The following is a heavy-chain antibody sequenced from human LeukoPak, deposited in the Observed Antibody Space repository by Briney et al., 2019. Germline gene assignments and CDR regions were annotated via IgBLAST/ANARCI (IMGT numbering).Heavy chain of an antibody. CDR3: ARSNIVVVPAARVDWFDP. D-gene: IGHD2-2*01. J-gene: IGHJ5*02. CDR2: IYPGDSDT. V-gene: IGHV5-51*01. CDR1: GYSFTSYW. Sequence: GESLKISCKGSGYSFTSYWIGWVRQMPGKGLEWMGIIYPGDSDTRYSPSFQGQVTISADKSISTAYLQWSSLKASDTAMYYCARSNIVVVPAARVDWFDPWGQGTLVTVSS.